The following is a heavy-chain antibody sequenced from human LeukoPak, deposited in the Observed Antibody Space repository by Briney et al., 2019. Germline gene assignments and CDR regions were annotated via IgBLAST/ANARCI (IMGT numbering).Heavy chain of an antibody. CDR2: IYYSGST. Sequence: PSETLSLTCTVSGGFISSSSYYWGWIRQPPGKGLEWIGSIYYSGSTYYNPSLKSRVTISVDTSKNQFSLKLSSVTAADTAVYYCARLLGLGKHPIPSFDPWGQGTLVTVSS. V-gene: IGHV4-39*01. J-gene: IGHJ5*02. CDR3: ARLLGLGKHPIPSFDP. D-gene: IGHD2-2*02. CDR1: GGFISSSSYY.